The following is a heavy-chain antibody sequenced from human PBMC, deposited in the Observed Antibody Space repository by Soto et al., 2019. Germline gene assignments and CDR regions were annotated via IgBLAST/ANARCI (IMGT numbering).Heavy chain of an antibody. CDR3: ARSNFVDYFDY. CDR1: GFTFSSYS. CDR2: ISSSSSTI. D-gene: IGHD4-4*01. Sequence: GGSLRLSCAASGFTFSSYSMNWVRQAPGKGLEWVSYISSSSSTIYYADSVKGRFTISRDNSKNTLYLQMNSLRAEDTAVYYCARSNFVDYFDYWGQGTLVTVSS. V-gene: IGHV3-48*01. J-gene: IGHJ4*02.